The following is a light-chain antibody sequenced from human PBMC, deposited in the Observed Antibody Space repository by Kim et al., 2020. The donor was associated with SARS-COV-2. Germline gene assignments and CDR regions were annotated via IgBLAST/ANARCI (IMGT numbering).Light chain of an antibody. Sequence: DIQMTQSPSSLSASVGDRVTITCRASQGISSNVAWYQQKPGDVPKLLIYDASALLSGVPSRFSGSGSGTDFTLTISSLQPEDVATYYCQKYNGAPWTFGQGTKV. J-gene: IGKJ1*01. CDR2: DAS. V-gene: IGKV1-27*01. CDR1: QGISSN. CDR3: QKYNGAPWT.